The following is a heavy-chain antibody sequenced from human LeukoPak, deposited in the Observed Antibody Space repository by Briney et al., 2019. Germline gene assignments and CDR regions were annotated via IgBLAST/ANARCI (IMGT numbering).Heavy chain of an antibody. J-gene: IGHJ5*02. D-gene: IGHD3-16*01. CDR3: ERQEAKFGGAIGNWLDP. Sequence: GESLKISCKGSGYSFTSYWIAWVRQVPGKGLEWMGNIYPGDSDTRYSPSFQGQVTISADKFISTAYLAWRSLKASDTARYYCERQEAKFGGAIGNWLDPWGEGTLVTV. V-gene: IGHV5-51*01. CDR2: IYPGDSDT. CDR1: GYSFTSYW.